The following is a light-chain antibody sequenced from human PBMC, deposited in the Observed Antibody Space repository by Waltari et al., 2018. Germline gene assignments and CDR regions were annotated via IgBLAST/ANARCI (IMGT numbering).Light chain of an antibody. CDR2: DAS. Sequence: EIVLTQSPGTLSLSPGERATLSCRASQSVSSNYLAWYQQKPGQAPRLLIYDASSWATGIPDRFSGSGSGTDFTLTISRLEPEDFAVYYCQQYYSIPYTFGPGTKLEIK. CDR1: QSVSSNY. CDR3: QQYYSIPYT. J-gene: IGKJ2*01. V-gene: IGKV3-20*01.